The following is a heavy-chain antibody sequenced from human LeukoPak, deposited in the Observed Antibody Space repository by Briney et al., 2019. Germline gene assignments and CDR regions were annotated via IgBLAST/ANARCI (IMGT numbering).Heavy chain of an antibody. Sequence: GASVKVSCKASGYTFTGYYMHWVRQAPGQGLEWMGWISAYNGNTNYAQKLQGRVTMTTDTSTSTAYMELRSLRSDDTAVYYCARAVAEDYNWFDPWGQGTLVTVSS. D-gene: IGHD6-19*01. J-gene: IGHJ5*02. CDR2: ISAYNGNT. CDR3: ARAVAEDYNWFDP. CDR1: GYTFTGYY. V-gene: IGHV1-18*04.